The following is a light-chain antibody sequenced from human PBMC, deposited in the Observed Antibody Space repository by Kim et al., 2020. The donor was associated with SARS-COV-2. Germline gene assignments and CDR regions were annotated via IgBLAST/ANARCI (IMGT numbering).Light chain of an antibody. CDR2: NVN. Sequence: QSALTQPASVSGSPGQSITISCTGTSSDVGTNNRVSWYQQHPGKVPKLIIYNVNKRSSGVSNRFSASKSANTASLTISGIQAEDEADYYCSSYTTSNTKVFGTGTQLTVL. J-gene: IGLJ1*01. CDR3: SSYTTSNTKV. CDR1: SSDVGTNNR. V-gene: IGLV2-14*01.